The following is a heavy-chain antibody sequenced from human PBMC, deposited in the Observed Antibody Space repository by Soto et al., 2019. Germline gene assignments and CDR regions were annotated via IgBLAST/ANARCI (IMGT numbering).Heavy chain of an antibody. CDR1: GGSISSYY. D-gene: IGHD3-10*01. CDR3: ARHITMVRGVIINYMDV. J-gene: IGHJ6*03. CDR2: IYYSGST. V-gene: IGHV4-59*08. Sequence: SETLSLTCTVSGGSISSYYWSWIRQPPGKGLEWIGYIYYSGSTNYNPSLKSRVTISVDTSKNQFSLKLSSVTAADTAVYYCARHITMVRGVIINYMDVWGKGTTVTVSS.